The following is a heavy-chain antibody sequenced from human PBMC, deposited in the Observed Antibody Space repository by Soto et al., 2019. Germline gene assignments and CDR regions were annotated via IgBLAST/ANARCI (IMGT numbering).Heavy chain of an antibody. J-gene: IGHJ6*02. CDR2: ISWNSGSI. Sequence: PGGSLRLSCAASGFTFDDYAMHWVRQAPGKGLEWVSGISWNSGSIGYADSVKGRFTISRDNAKNSLYLQMNSLRAEDTALYYCAKDWTGLWFGRPRGGDPPYYGMDVWGQGTTVTVSS. CDR3: AKDWTGLWFGRPRGGDPPYYGMDV. CDR1: GFTFDDYA. V-gene: IGHV3-9*01. D-gene: IGHD3-10*01.